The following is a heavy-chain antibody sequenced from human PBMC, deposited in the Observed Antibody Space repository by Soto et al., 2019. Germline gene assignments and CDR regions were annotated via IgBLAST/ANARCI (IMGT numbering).Heavy chain of an antibody. CDR3: AQGSALAATGGWDWFDS. D-gene: IGHD6-13*01. CDR1: GFTFNTYA. Sequence: EVHVLESGGGLVQPGGSLRLSCAASGFTFNTYALSWVRQAPGKGLEWVSGISGSGSNTFYGHAVKGRFTISRDNSKDTLYLQMNSLRVEDTAVYYCAQGSALAATGGWDWFDSWGQGTLVTVSS. J-gene: IGHJ5*01. CDR2: ISGSGSNT. V-gene: IGHV3-23*01.